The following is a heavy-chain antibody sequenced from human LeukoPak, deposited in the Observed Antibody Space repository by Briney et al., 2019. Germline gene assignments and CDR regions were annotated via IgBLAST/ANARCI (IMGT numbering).Heavy chain of an antibody. D-gene: IGHD6-6*01. CDR2: INPNSGGT. CDR3: ARGIKQLVRGDYYYYMDV. V-gene: IGHV1-2*02. CDR1: GYTFTGYY. J-gene: IGHJ6*03. Sequence: ASVKVSCKASGYTFTGYYMHWVRHAPGQGLEWMGWINPNSGGTNYAQKFQGRVTMTRDTSISTAYMELSRLRSDDTAVYYCARGIKQLVRGDYYYYMDVWGKGTTVTVSS.